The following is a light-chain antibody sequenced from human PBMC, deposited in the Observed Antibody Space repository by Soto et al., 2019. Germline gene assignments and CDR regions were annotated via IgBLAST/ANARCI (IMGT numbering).Light chain of an antibody. CDR3: QQRSNWPPT. CDR1: QSVSSY. V-gene: IGKV3-11*01. J-gene: IGKJ2*01. CDR2: DAS. Sequence: EIVLTQSPATLSLSPGERATLSCRASQSVSSYLAWYQQKPGQHPRLLIYDASTRATVIPARFSGSGSGTDFTLTISSLEPEDCAVYYCQQRSNWPPTFGQGTKLEIK.